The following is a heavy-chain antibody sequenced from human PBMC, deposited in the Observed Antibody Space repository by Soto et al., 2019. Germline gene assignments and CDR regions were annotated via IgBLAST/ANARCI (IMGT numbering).Heavy chain of an antibody. V-gene: IGHV1-3*01. J-gene: IGHJ4*02. CDR1: GYTYTSYA. CDR3: ASPRGDFWSGYYSFDY. D-gene: IGHD3-3*01. CDR2: INAGNGNT. Sequence: GASVKVSCKAFGYTYTSYAMHWVRQAPGQRLEWMGWINAGNGNTKYSQKFQGRVTITRDTSASTAYMELSSLRSEDTAVYYCASPRGDFWSGYYSFDYWGQGTLVTVSS.